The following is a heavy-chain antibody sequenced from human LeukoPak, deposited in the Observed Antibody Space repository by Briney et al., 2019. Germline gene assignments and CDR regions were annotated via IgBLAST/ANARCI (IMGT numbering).Heavy chain of an antibody. D-gene: IGHD3-22*01. CDR2: IYYSGST. CDR1: GGSISSYY. Sequence: PSETLSLTCTVSGGSISSYYWSRLRQPPGKGLEWIGYIYYSGSTNYNPSLKSRVTISVDTSKNQFSLKLSSVTAADTAVYYCARSAQYYYDSSGSLPGDYWGQGTLVTVSS. J-gene: IGHJ4*02. V-gene: IGHV4-59*01. CDR3: ARSAQYYYDSSGSLPGDY.